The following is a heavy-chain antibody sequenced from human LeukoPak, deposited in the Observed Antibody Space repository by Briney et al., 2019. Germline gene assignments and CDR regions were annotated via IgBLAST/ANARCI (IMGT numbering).Heavy chain of an antibody. D-gene: IGHD3-9*01. CDR1: GFTFSSYG. J-gene: IGHJ5*02. CDR2: ISDSGGST. Sequence: GGSLRLSCAASGFTFSSYGMSWVRQAPGKGLEWVSYISDSGGSTIYADSVKGRFTISRDNSKNTLYLQMNSLRAEDTAVYYCAKTKYFDWLSWFDPWGQGTLVTVSS. CDR3: AKTKYFDWLSWFDP. V-gene: IGHV3-23*01.